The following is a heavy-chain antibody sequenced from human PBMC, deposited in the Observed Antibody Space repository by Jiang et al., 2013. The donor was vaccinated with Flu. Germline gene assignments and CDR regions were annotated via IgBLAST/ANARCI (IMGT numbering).Heavy chain of an antibody. CDR3: ARGDFGITVSLFRY. J-gene: IGHJ4*02. D-gene: IGHD3-3*01. CDR2: TYYRSKWYN. Sequence: RTYYRSKWYNDYAVSVKGRITINPDTSKNQFSLQLNSVTPEDTAVYYCARGDFGITVSLFRYWGQGTLVTVSS. V-gene: IGHV6-1*01.